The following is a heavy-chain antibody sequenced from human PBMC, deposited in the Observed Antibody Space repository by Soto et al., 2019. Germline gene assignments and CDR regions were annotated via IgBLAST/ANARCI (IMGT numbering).Heavy chain of an antibody. CDR1: GGTFNTYA. J-gene: IGHJ4*02. Sequence: QVQLVQSGAEMKKPGSSVKVSCQSSGGTFNTYAMNWVRQAPGQGPEGMGDIYPMFGAANYAPKFQGRVTITADETTGTSYMQLSSLTSDDTALYFCAREVHVHTPAFVYWGQGTLVTVSS. V-gene: IGHV1-69*19. CDR2: IYPMFGAA. CDR3: AREVHVHTPAFVY. D-gene: IGHD3-10*02.